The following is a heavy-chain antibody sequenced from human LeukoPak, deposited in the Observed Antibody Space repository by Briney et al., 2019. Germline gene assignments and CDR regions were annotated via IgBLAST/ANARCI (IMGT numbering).Heavy chain of an antibody. CDR3: AKDSCSSITCSTGFDY. D-gene: IGHD2-2*01. J-gene: IGHJ4*02. CDR1: GFTFDDYA. CDR2: ISWNSGRI. Sequence: PGGSLRLSCATSGFTFDDYAMPWVRQAPGKGLEWVSGISWNSGRIGYADSVKGRFTISRDNAKNSLYLQMNSLRAEDTALYYCAKDSCSSITCSTGFDYWGQGTLVTVSS. V-gene: IGHV3-9*01.